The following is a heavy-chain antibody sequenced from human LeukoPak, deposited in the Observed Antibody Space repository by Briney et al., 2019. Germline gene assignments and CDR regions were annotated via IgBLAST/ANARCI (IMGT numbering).Heavy chain of an antibody. CDR3: TRGYSGRSVYAFDI. Sequence: PGGSLRLSCAASGSTFSDQYMDWVRQAPGEGLQWVGRTGNKASRYTTEYAASVKGRFTISRDDSKNSLYLQMNSLKTEDTALYYCTRGYSGRSVYAFDIWGQGTMVTVSS. V-gene: IGHV3-72*01. J-gene: IGHJ3*02. D-gene: IGHD1-26*01. CDR2: TGNKASRYTT. CDR1: GSTFSDQY.